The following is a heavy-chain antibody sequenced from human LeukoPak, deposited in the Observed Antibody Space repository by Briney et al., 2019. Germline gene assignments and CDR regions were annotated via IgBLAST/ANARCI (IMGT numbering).Heavy chain of an antibody. J-gene: IGHJ4*02. V-gene: IGHV3-48*03. D-gene: IGHD3-16*01. CDR1: GFTFSTYE. Sequence: GGSLRLSCAASGFTFSTYEMNWVRQAPGQGLEWVSYITRSGTTIHYADSLKGRFTISRDNAKNSLYLQMNSLRAEDTAVYYCARSALAGTYIDYWGQGTLVTVSS. CDR2: ITRSGTTI. CDR3: ARSALAGTYIDY.